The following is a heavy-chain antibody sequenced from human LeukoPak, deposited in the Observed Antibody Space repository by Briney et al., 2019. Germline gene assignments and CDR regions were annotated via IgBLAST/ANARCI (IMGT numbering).Heavy chain of an antibody. CDR1: GFTFSSYS. CDR3: ARDSSGYDGMDV. V-gene: IGHV3-21*01. CDR2: ISSSSSYI. D-gene: IGHD3-22*01. J-gene: IGHJ6*02. Sequence: GGSLRLSCAASGFTFSSYSMNWVRQAPGKGLEWVSSISSSSSYIYYADSVKGRFNISRDNAKNSLYLQMNSLRAEDTAVYYCARDSSGYDGMDVWGRGTTVTVSS.